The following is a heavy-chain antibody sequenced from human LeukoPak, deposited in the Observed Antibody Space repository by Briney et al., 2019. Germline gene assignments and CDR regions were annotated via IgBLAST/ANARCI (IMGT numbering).Heavy chain of an antibody. Sequence: GGSPRLSCAASGFTFSSYSMNWVRQAPGKGLEWVSSISSSSSYIYYADSVKGRFTISRDNAKNSLYLQMNSLRAEDTAVYYCAREKKSSYYYYMDVWGKGTTVTVSS. J-gene: IGHJ6*03. D-gene: IGHD3-16*02. V-gene: IGHV3-21*01. CDR3: AREKKSSYYYYMDV. CDR1: GFTFSSYS. CDR2: ISSSSSYI.